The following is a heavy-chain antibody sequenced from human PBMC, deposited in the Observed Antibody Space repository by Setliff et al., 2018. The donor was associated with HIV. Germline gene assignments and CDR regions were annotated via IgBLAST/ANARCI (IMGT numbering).Heavy chain of an antibody. CDR2: IDHSGST. Sequence: SETLSLTCAVYGGSFSNYYWTWIRQTPREGLEWIGEIDHSGSTKYNPSLKSRVAISVDTSKNQFSLKVNSVTAADTAIYYCARGRQFTFWSAYMHMDVWGKGTSVTVSS. V-gene: IGHV4-34*01. J-gene: IGHJ6*03. CDR1: GGSFSNYY. CDR3: ARGRQFTFWSAYMHMDV. D-gene: IGHD3-3*01.